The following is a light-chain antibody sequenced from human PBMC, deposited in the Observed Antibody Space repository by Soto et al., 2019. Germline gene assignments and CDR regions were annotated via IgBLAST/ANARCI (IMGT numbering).Light chain of an antibody. CDR1: QSVLYSSNNKNY. J-gene: IGKJ4*01. CDR2: WAS. V-gene: IGKV4-1*01. Sequence: DIVMTQSPDSLAVSLGERATINCKSSQSVLYSSNNKNYLAWYQQKPGQPPKLLIYWASTRESGVPDRFSGSGSVTDFTLTISSLQAEDVAVYYCQQYYSTPVTFGGGTKV. CDR3: QQYYSTPVT.